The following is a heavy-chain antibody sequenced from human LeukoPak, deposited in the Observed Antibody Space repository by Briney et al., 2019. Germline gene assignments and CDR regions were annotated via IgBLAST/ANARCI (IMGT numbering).Heavy chain of an antibody. V-gene: IGHV3-30-3*01. CDR1: GFTFSSYA. CDR3: AREKGYYYDSSGSDY. J-gene: IGHJ4*02. D-gene: IGHD3-22*01. CDR2: ISYDGSNK. Sequence: PGGSLRLSCAASGFTFSSYAMHWVRQAPGKGLEWVAVISYDGSNKYYADSVKGRFTISRDNSKNTLYLQMNSLRAEDTAVYYCAREKGYYYDSSGSDYWGQGTLVTVSS.